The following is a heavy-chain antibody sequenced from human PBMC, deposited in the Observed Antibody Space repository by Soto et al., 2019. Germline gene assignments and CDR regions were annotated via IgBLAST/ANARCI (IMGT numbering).Heavy chain of an antibody. Sequence: QVPLQESGPGLVKPSQTLSLTCNVSGGSISGGRYYWNWIRQHPGKCLEWIGNIYDNGITYYNPSLKSRVIRAADTSKNQFSVRLSSVTAADTSVYYCTRDRGFGMDVWGQGTTVTVSS. CDR3: TRDRGFGMDV. CDR1: GGSISGGRYY. V-gene: IGHV4-31*03. J-gene: IGHJ6*02. CDR2: IYDNGIT.